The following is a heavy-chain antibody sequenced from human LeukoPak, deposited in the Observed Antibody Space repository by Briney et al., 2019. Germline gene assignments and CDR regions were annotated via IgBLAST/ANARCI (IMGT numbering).Heavy chain of an antibody. CDR1: GDSISGYY. J-gene: IGHJ5*02. D-gene: IGHD1-14*01. CDR2: IYTSGTT. V-gene: IGHV4-4*07. CDR3: ARDRYNDNLWFDP. Sequence: PSETLSLTCIVSGDSISGYYWNWIRQPAGKSLEWIGRIYTSGTTNYNPSLNTRVTMSVYTSKNQFSMKLSSVTAADTAVYYCARDRYNDNLWFDPWGQGTLVTVSS.